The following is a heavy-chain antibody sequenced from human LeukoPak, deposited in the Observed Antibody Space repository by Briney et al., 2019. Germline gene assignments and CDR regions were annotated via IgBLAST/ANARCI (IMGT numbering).Heavy chain of an antibody. CDR3: AKDEAPYYYDSSGYSPMDV. J-gene: IGHJ6*03. CDR2: ISYDGSNK. D-gene: IGHD3-22*01. V-gene: IGHV3-30-3*01. CDR1: GFTFSSYA. Sequence: GSLRLSCAASGFTFSSYAMHWVRQAPGKGLEWVAVISYDGSNKYYADSVKGRFTISRDNSKNTLYLQMNSLRAEDTAVYYCAKDEAPYYYDSSGYSPMDVWGKGTTVTVSS.